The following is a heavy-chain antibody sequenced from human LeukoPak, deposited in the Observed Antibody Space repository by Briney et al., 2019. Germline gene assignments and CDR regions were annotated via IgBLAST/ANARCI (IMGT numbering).Heavy chain of an antibody. D-gene: IGHD1-1*01. Sequence: GGSLRLSCAASGFTFDDYTMHWVRQAPGKGLEWVANIKQDGSEKYYVDSVKGRFTISRDNAKNSLYLQMNSLRAEDTAVYYCARDLDDEYAFDIWGQGTMVTVSS. CDR1: GFTFDDYT. J-gene: IGHJ3*02. CDR2: IKQDGSEK. CDR3: ARDLDDEYAFDI. V-gene: IGHV3-7*01.